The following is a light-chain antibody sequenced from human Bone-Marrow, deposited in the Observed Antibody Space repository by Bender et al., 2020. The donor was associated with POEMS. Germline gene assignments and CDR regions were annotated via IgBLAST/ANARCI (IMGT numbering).Light chain of an antibody. Sequence: QSALTQPPSASGSPGQSVTISCTGTSSDVGGYNYVSWYQQHPGKAPTLMIYEVSKRPSGVPDRFSGSKSGNTASLTVSGLQAEDEADYYCSSHGGGSSVVFGGGTKLTVL. CDR1: SSDVGGYNY. V-gene: IGLV2-8*01. J-gene: IGLJ2*01. CDR3: SSHGGGSSVV. CDR2: EVS.